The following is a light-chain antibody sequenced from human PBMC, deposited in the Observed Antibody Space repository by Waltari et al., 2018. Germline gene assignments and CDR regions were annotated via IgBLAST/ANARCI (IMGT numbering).Light chain of an antibody. J-gene: IGLJ3*02. Sequence: HSALTQPASVSGSPGQSITISCTGTSSDIGAYTYVAWYQQYSDTVPKLIIDEVNNRPAGVPDRFSGSKSGNTASLTISRLQAEDEADYYCSSFTTASTLVFGGGTKLTVL. V-gene: IGLV2-14*01. CDR2: EVN. CDR1: SSDIGAYTY. CDR3: SSFTTASTLV.